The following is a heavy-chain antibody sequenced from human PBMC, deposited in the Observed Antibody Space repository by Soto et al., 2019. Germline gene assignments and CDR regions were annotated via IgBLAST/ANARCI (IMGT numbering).Heavy chain of an antibody. CDR3: ARRGVLPDH. J-gene: IGHJ4*02. Sequence: QVQLVQSGAEVKKPGASVKVSFKAFGYTFTNYGITWVRQAPGQGLEWMGWISADTGHTNYAQNLQGRGTMTTDTSTSTAYMELRSLRSDYTAGYYCARRGVLPDHWGQGTLVTVSS. CDR1: GYTFTNYG. CDR2: ISADTGHT. D-gene: IGHD3-10*01. V-gene: IGHV1-18*01.